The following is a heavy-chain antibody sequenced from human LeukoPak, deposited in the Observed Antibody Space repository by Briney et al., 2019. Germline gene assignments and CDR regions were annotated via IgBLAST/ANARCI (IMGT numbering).Heavy chain of an antibody. CDR3: AREGHYDILTGYSPVEYYYYYMDV. CDR1: GFTFSTYT. Sequence: GGSLRLSCAASGFTFSTYTIHWVRQAPGKGLEWVAVMSYDGNDKHYAASVKGRFTISRDNSKNTVYLQMNSLRAEDTAVYYCAREGHYDILTGYSPVEYYYYYMDVWGEGTTVTVSS. D-gene: IGHD3-9*01. V-gene: IGHV3-30*04. J-gene: IGHJ6*03. CDR2: MSYDGNDK.